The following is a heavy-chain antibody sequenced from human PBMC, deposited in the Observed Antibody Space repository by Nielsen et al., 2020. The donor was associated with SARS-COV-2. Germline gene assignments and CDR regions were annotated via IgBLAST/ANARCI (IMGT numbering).Heavy chain of an antibody. CDR3: ARDQKWELLLYYFDY. Sequence: GGSLRLSCAASGFTFSSYGMHWVRQAPGKGLEWVAVIWYDGSNKYYADSVKGRFTISRDNSKNTLYLQMNSLRAEDTAVYYCARDQKWELLLYYFDYWGQGTLVTVSS. CDR2: IWYDGSNK. J-gene: IGHJ4*02. D-gene: IGHD1-26*01. CDR1: GFTFSSYG. V-gene: IGHV3-33*01.